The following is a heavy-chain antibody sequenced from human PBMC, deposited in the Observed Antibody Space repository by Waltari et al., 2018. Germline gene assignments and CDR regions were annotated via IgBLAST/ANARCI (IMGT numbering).Heavy chain of an antibody. V-gene: IGHV4-38-2*02. D-gene: IGHD3-10*01. CDR3: ARDTPVGGSGSYYSRSRPELFDY. Sequence: QVQLQESGPGLVKPSETLSLTCAVSGYSISSGYYWGWIRQPPGKGLEWIGSIYHSGSTYYNPSLKSRVTISVDTSKNQFSLKLSSVTAADTAVYYCARDTPVGGSGSYYSRSRPELFDYWGQETLVTVSS. J-gene: IGHJ4*02. CDR2: IYHSGST. CDR1: GYSISSGYY.